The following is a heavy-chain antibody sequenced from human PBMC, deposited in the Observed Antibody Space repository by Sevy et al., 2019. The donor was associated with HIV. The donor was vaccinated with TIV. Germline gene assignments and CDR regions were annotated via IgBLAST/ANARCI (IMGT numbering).Heavy chain of an antibody. J-gene: IGHJ3*02. Sequence: ASVKVSCKASGFTFTSSAVQWVRQARGQRLEWIGWIVVGSGNTNYAQKFQERVTITRDMSTSTAYIELSRLRSEDTAVYYCAADLGCSGGSCYSHDAFDIWGQGTMVTVSS. CDR2: IVVGSGNT. CDR1: GFTFTSSA. V-gene: IGHV1-58*01. CDR3: AADLGCSGGSCYSHDAFDI. D-gene: IGHD2-15*01.